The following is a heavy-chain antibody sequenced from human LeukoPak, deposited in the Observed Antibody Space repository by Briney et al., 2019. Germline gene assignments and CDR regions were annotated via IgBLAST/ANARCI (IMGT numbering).Heavy chain of an antibody. CDR1: GASISSYY. CDR3: AREYCSGGSCYADY. J-gene: IGHJ4*02. Sequence: PSETLSLTCTVSGASISSYYWSWIRQPPGKGLEWIGYIYYSGSTNYNPSLKSRVTISVDTPKNQFSLKLSSVTAADTAVYYCAREYCSGGSCYADYWGQGTLVTVSS. V-gene: IGHV4-59*01. D-gene: IGHD2-15*01. CDR2: IYYSGST.